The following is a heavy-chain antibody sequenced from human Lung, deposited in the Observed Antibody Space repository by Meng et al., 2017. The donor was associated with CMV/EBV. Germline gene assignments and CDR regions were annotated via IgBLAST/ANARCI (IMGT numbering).Heavy chain of an antibody. CDR3: ARPGAAAETEGFDL. D-gene: IGHD6-13*01. CDR2: IYYSGST. V-gene: IGHV4-59*08. J-gene: IGHJ2*01. CDR1: GGSISSYY. Sequence: SXTLSLXCTVSGGSISSYYWSWIRQPPGKGLEWIGYIYYSGSTNYNPSLKSRVTISVDTSKNQFSLKLSSVTAADTAVYYCARPGAAAETEGFDLWRRGTLVTVSS.